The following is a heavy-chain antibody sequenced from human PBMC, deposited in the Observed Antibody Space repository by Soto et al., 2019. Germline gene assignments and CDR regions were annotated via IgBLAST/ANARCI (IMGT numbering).Heavy chain of an antibody. CDR3: ARDFGDIVATDWSYFDY. J-gene: IGHJ4*02. CDR2: ISSSGSTI. D-gene: IGHD5-12*01. CDR1: GFTFSDYY. Sequence: VGSLRLSCAASGFTFSDYYMNWIRQAPGKGLEWVSYISSSGSTIYYADSVKGRFTISRDNAKNSLYLQMNSLRAEDTAVYYCARDFGDIVATDWSYFDYWGQGTLVTVSS. V-gene: IGHV3-11*01.